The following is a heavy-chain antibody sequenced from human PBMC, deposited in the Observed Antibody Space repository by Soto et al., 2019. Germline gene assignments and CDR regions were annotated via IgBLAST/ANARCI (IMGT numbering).Heavy chain of an antibody. CDR1: RGFISAYY. V-gene: IGHV4-59*08. J-gene: IGHJ4*02. Sequence: PSETLSLTCTVSRGFISAYYWSWIRQPPGKGLEWIAYIDYSGITNYSPSLGSRVTISVDTSKNQFSLKVNSVTAADTAVYYCARHGCSGGNCYLDQWGQGNLVTVSS. CDR2: IDYSGIT. CDR3: ARHGCSGGNCYLDQ. D-gene: IGHD2-15*01.